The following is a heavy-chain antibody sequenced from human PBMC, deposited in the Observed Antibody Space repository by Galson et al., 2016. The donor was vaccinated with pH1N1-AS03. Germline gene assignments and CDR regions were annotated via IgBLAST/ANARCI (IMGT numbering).Heavy chain of an antibody. CDR2: ISGYNGNT. CDR1: GYTFSNYG. D-gene: IGHD2-2*01. J-gene: IGHJ5*02. V-gene: IGHV1-18*01. CDR3: ARGIAVEPTAYWFDP. Sequence: SVKVSCKASGYTFSNYGITWVRQAPGQGLEWMGWISGYNGNTKYAQKFEARVTLTTDTSTNTAFMELRSLGSDDTAVYYCARGIAVEPTAYWFDPWGQGTLVTVSS.